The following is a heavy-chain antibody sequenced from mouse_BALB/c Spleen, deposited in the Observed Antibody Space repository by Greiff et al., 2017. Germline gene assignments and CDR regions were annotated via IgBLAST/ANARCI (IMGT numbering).Heavy chain of an antibody. J-gene: IGHJ4*01. D-gene: IGHD2-2*01. V-gene: IGHV1-82*01. CDR3: ARSWFYAMDY. CDR2: IYPGDGDT. Sequence: QVQLQQSGPELVKPGASVKISCKASGYAFSSSWMNWVKQRPGQGLEWIGRIYPGDGDTNYNGKFKGKATLTADKSSSTAYMQLSSLTSVDSAVYFCARSWFYAMDYWGQGTSVTVSS. CDR1: GYAFSSSW.